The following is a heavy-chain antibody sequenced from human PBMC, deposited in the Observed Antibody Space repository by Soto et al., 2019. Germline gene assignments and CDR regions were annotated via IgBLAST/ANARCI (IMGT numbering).Heavy chain of an antibody. J-gene: IGHJ4*02. CDR1: GFTVSSNY. D-gene: IGHD3-10*01. Sequence: EVQLVESGGGLVQPGGSLRLSCAASGFTVSSNYMSWVRQAPGKGLEWVSVIYSGGSTYYADSVKGRFTISRDNSKNTLYLQMNSLRAEVTAVYYCWFGELSNAGFDYWGQGTLVTVSS. CDR2: IYSGGST. V-gene: IGHV3-66*01. CDR3: WFGELSNAGFDY.